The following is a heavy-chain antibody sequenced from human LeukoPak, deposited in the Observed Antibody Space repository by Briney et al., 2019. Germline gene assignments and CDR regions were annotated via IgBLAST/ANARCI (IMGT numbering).Heavy chain of an antibody. CDR2: INQDGSQK. J-gene: IGHJ5*02. V-gene: IGHV3-7*05. CDR1: GFTFSSYQ. D-gene: IGHD3-10*01. CDR3: ARFRYYYISGRGWFDP. Sequence: PGGSLRLSCADSGFTFSSYQMSWVRQAPGKGLECVANINQDGSQKYSVDSVKGRFTISRDNAKNSLYLQMDSLRAEDTAVYYCARFRYYYISGRGWFDPWGQGTLVTVSS.